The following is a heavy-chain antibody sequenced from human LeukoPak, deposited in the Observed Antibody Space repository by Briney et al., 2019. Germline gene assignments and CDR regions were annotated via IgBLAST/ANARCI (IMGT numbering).Heavy chain of an antibody. J-gene: IGHJ4*02. CDR2: IYYSGST. D-gene: IGHD5-12*01. CDR1: GGSISSGGYY. CDR3: ARDSSGYDTLDY. Sequence: SQTLSLTCTVSGGSISSGGYYWSWIRQHPGKGLEWIGYIYYSGSTYYNPSLKSRVTISVDTSKNQFSLKLSSVTAADTAVYYCARDSSGYDTLDYWGQGTLVTVSS. V-gene: IGHV4-31*03.